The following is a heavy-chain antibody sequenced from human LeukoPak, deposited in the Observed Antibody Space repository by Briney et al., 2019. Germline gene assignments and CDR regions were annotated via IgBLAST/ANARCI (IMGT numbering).Heavy chain of an antibody. V-gene: IGHV1-2*02. J-gene: IGHJ4*02. Sequence: GASVKVSCKASGYTFTGYYMHWVRQAPGQGLEWMGWINPNSGGTNYAQKFQGRVTMTRDTSTSTAYMELSRLRSDDTALYYCVRDSHFLVRGVIGVARGLDYWGQGTLVTVSS. CDR2: INPNSGGT. CDR3: VRDSHFLVRGVIGVARGLDY. CDR1: GYTFTGYY. D-gene: IGHD3-10*01.